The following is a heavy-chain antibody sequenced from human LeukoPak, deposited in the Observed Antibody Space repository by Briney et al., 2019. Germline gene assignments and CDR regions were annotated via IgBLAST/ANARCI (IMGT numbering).Heavy chain of an antibody. CDR1: GFTFSNAW. Sequence: GGSLRLSCAASGFTFSNAWMSWVRQAPGKGLEWVGRIKSKTDGGTTDYAAPVKGRFTISRDDSKNTLYLQMNSLKTEDTAVYYCARPYSGYDYYFDYWGQGTLVTVSS. J-gene: IGHJ4*02. CDR2: IKSKTDGGTT. D-gene: IGHD5-12*01. CDR3: ARPYSGYDYYFDY. V-gene: IGHV3-15*01.